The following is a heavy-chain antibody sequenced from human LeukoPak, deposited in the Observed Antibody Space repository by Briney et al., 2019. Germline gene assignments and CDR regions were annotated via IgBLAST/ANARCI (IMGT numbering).Heavy chain of an antibody. CDR3: ARFREIAMGSYYYYSLDV. CDR2: LGTDGSSR. D-gene: IGHD5-18*01. Sequence: GGSLRLSCAASGFSFRSYWMHWVRQVSGKGLVWFSRLGTDGSSRNYADSVKGRFTISRDNAKNTLYLEMNSLRGEDTAVYYCARFREIAMGSYYYYSLDVWGKGTTVTVSS. CDR1: GFSFRSYW. J-gene: IGHJ6*03. V-gene: IGHV3-74*01.